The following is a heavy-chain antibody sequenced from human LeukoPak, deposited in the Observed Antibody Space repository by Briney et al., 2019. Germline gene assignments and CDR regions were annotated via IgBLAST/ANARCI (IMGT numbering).Heavy chain of an antibody. D-gene: IGHD2-8*01. CDR2: INPSGGST. Sequence: ASVKVSCKASGYTFTSYYMHWVRQAPGQGLEWMGIINPSGGSTSYAQKFQGRVTMTRDTSTSTVYMELSSLRSEDTAVYSCAKDRCSNGIGCLYYYMDVWGKGTTVTISS. V-gene: IGHV1-46*01. J-gene: IGHJ6*03. CDR3: AKDRCSNGIGCLYYYMDV. CDR1: GYTFTSYY.